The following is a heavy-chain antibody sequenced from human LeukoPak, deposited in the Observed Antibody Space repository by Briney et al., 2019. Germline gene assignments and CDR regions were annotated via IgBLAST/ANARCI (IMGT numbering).Heavy chain of an antibody. V-gene: IGHV3-23*01. D-gene: IGHD2-2*01. J-gene: IGHJ4*01. CDR1: GFTFSSYA. CDR2: ISGSGGNT. Sequence: GGSLRLSCAASGFTFSSYAMSWVRQAPGKGLEWVSAISGSGGNTYYADSVKGRFTISRDNAKNSLYLLMNSLRAEDTAVYYCARGKLGYCSSTTCPFDYWGQGTLVTVSS. CDR3: ARGKLGYCSSTTCPFDY.